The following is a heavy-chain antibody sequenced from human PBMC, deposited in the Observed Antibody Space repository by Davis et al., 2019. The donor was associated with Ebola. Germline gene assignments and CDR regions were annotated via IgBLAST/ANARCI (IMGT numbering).Heavy chain of an antibody. J-gene: IGHJ4*02. CDR2: IYPDDSDV. CDR3: ARHVPLVGAPGRVWDY. CDR1: GYTFTSYW. D-gene: IGHD1-26*01. Sequence: KVSCKGSGYTFTSYWIAWVRQVPGKGLEWMGIIYPDDSDVIYSPSFQGQVIISVDKSINTAYLQWTSLKAPHTAMYYCARHVPLVGAPGRVWDYWGQGTLTTVSS. V-gene: IGHV5-51*01.